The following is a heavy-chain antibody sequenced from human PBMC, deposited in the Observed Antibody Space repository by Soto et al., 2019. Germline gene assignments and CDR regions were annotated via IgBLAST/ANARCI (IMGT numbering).Heavy chain of an antibody. Sequence: GESLKISRKGSGYSFTSYWLGCVSQMPGKCLDWMVIIYPGDSDTRYSPSFQGQATISADKSINTSYLQRSSLKASDTAMYYWAGLSGTRYYYYGMDVCGQGTTVTVSS. CDR3: AGLSGTRYYYYGMDV. CDR1: GYSFTSYW. CDR2: IYPGDSDT. V-gene: IGHV5-51*01. J-gene: IGHJ6*02. D-gene: IGHD1-7*01.